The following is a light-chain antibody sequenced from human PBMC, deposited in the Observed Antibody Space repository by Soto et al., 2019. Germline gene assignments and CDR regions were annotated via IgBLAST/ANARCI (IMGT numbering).Light chain of an antibody. CDR2: DGN. CDR3: CSYAGKDTLIL. Sequence: QSVLTQPRSVSGSPGQSVTISCTGTSADYKYVSWYQQHPGKAPKLIIYDGNKRPSGVPDRFSGSKSGNTASLTISGLRTEDEADFYCCSYAGKDTLILFGGGTQLTVL. CDR1: SADYKY. V-gene: IGLV2-11*01. J-gene: IGLJ2*01.